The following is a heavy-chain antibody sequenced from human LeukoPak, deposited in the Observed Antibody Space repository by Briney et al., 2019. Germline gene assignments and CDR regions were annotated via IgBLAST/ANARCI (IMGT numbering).Heavy chain of an antibody. D-gene: IGHD3-16*02. J-gene: IGHJ4*02. CDR1: GFTVSSNY. CDR2: IKQDGSEK. V-gene: IGHV3-7*01. Sequence: PGGSLRLSCAASGFTVSSNYMSWVRQAPGKGLEWVANIKQDGSEKYYVDSVKGRFTISRDNAKNSLYLQMNSLRAEDTAVYYCARDRYDHVWGSYRYTLNFDYWGQGTLVTVSS. CDR3: ARDRYDHVWGSYRYTLNFDY.